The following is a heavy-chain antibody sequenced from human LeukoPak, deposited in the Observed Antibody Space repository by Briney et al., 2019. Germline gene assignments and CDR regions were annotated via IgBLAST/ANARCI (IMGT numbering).Heavy chain of an antibody. Sequence: PSETLSLTCTVYGGSFSGYYWSWIRQPPWKGLEWIGEINHSGSTNYNPSLKSRVTISVDTSKNQFSLKLSSVTAADTAVYYCARGFRMVRGVISDSPDYWGQGTLVTVSS. CDR1: GGSFSGYY. V-gene: IGHV4-34*01. CDR2: INHSGST. D-gene: IGHD3-10*01. J-gene: IGHJ4*02. CDR3: ARGFRMVRGVISDSPDY.